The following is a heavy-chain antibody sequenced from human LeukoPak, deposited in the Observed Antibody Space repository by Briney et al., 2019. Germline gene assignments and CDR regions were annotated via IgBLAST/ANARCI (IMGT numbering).Heavy chain of an antibody. V-gene: IGHV3-43D*03. J-gene: IGHJ4*02. D-gene: IGHD2-2*02. CDR2: AQWEGTRS. CDR1: GFAFDDYA. CDR3: AKNVLTGLIPPLDS. Sequence: GGSLRLSCAASGFAFDDYAMHWVRQAPGKALEWVSVAQWEGTRSHYADSVKGRFTISKDNTKKSLYLHRIQLRSEDTAVYFCAKNVLTGLIPPLDSWGQGTPVIASS.